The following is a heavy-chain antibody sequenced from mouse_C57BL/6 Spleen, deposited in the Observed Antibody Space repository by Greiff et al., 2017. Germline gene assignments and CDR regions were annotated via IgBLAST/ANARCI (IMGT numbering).Heavy chain of an antibody. D-gene: IGHD2-4*01. CDR1: GYTFTSYW. V-gene: IGHV1-69*01. CDR2: IDPSDSYT. CDR3: AIYYDYDGWYCDV. Sequence: QVQLQQPGAELVMPGASVKLSCKASGYTFTSYWMHWVKQRPGQGLEWIGEIDPSDSYTNYNQKFKGKSTLTVDKSSSTAYMQLSSLTSEDSAVYYGAIYYDYDGWYCDVWGTGTTVTVSS. J-gene: IGHJ1*03.